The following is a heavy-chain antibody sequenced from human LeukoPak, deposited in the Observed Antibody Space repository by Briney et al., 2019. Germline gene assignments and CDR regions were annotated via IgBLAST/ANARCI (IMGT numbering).Heavy chain of an antibody. J-gene: IGHJ4*02. V-gene: IGHV3-11*01. Sequence: PGGSLRLSCTASGLTFIDYYMAWTRHAPGKGLEWISYIGTRGTTVYYADSVKGRFTISRDNAKNSLSLQMNNLKVDETAIYYCARGEMANFDSWGQGTLVTVSS. D-gene: IGHD5-24*01. CDR2: IGTRGTTV. CDR1: GLTFIDYY. CDR3: ARGEMANFDS.